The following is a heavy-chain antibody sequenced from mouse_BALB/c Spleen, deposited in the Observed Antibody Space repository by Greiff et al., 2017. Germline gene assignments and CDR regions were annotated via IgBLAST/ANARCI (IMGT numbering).Heavy chain of an antibody. V-gene: IGHV7-3*02. Sequence: DVKLVESGGGLVQPGGSLRLSCATSGFTFTDYYMSWVRQPPGKALEWLGFIRNKANGYTTEYSASVKGRFTISRDNSQSILYLQMNTLRAEDSATYYCAREDSSGPFAYWGQGTLVTVSA. J-gene: IGHJ3*01. CDR2: IRNKANGYTT. CDR3: AREDSSGPFAY. CDR1: GFTFTDYY. D-gene: IGHD3-2*01.